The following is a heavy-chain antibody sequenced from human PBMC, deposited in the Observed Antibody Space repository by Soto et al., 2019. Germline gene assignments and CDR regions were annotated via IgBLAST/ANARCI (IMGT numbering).Heavy chain of an antibody. CDR1: GYSVSNGYY. D-gene: IGHD5-18*01. Sequence: PSETLSLTCTVSGYSVSNGYYWGWIRQSPEKGLEWIGTIYHSGTTYYNPSLKSRVIMSIDTSKNQFSLNLNSVNEDDKDVYYCLRDRYSYGYEVAKWGQGTLVPVSP. CDR3: LRDRYSYGYEVAK. CDR2: IYHSGTT. V-gene: IGHV4-38-2*02. J-gene: IGHJ4*02.